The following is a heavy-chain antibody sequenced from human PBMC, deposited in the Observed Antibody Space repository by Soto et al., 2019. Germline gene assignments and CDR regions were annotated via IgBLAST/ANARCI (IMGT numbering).Heavy chain of an antibody. J-gene: IGHJ6*01. CDR1: GYTLTNHA. D-gene: IGHD5-12*01. Sequence: ASVKVSCKASGYTLTNHAMHSVRQAPGQRLDWMGWINAGNGNTKYSPNLQGRVTITTDTSASTAYIEMSSLRSEDTAIYYWLRIRSVYNYGMEGLGEGTTV. CDR3: LRIRSVYNYGMEG. V-gene: IGHV1-3*01. CDR2: INAGNGNT.